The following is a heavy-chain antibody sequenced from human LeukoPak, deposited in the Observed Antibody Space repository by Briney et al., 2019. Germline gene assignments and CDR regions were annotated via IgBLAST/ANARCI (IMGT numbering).Heavy chain of an antibody. CDR1: GGSISSYY. D-gene: IGHD5-18*01. V-gene: IGHV4-59*08. J-gene: IGHJ4*02. CDR2: IYYSGST. Sequence: SETLSLTCTVSGGSISSYYWSWIRQPPGKGLEWIGYIYYSGSTNYNPSLKSRVTISVDTSKNQFSLKLSSVTAADTAVYYCARLATAGYSYGSLDYWGQGTLVTVTS. CDR3: ARLATAGYSYGSLDY.